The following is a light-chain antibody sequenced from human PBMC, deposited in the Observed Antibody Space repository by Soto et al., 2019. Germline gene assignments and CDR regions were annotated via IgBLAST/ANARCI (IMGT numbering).Light chain of an antibody. V-gene: IGLV2-14*01. J-gene: IGLJ1*01. Sequence: QSVLTQPASVSGSPGQSITISCTGTGTDVCTFDYVSWYQQSPGKAPKLIIYEVTNRPSGVSNRLSGSKSGNTASLTISGLQAQDEGYYFCSSYTSSVTYVFGTGTKVTVL. CDR3: SSYTSSVTYV. CDR2: EVT. CDR1: GTDVCTFDY.